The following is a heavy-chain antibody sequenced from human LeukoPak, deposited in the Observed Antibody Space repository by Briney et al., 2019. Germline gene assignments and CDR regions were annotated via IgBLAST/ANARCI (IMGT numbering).Heavy chain of an antibody. D-gene: IGHD3-10*01. V-gene: IGHV4-30-2*01. CDR1: GGSISSGGYS. CDR3: ARENPYYYGSGSYSGYFDY. CDR2: IYHSGST. J-gene: IGHJ4*02. Sequence: PSETLSLTCAVSGGSISSGGYSWSWIRQPPGKGLEWIGYIYHSGSTYYNPSLKSRVTISVDRSKNQFSLKLSSVTAADTAVYYCARENPYYYGSGSYSGYFDYRGQGTLVTVSS.